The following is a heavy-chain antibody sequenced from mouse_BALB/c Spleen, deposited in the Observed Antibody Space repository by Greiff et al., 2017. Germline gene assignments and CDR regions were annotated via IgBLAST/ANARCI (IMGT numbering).Heavy chain of an antibody. V-gene: IGHV1-7*01. CDR1: GYTFTSYW. D-gene: IGHD2-4*01. Sequence: VQLQQSGAELAKPGASVKMSCKASGYTFTSYWMHWVKQRPGQGLEWIGYINPSTGYTEYNQKFKDKATLTADKSSSTAYMQLSSLTSEDSAVYYCARAPYDYGFAYWGQGTLVTVSA. J-gene: IGHJ3*01. CDR3: ARAPYDYGFAY. CDR2: INPSTGYT.